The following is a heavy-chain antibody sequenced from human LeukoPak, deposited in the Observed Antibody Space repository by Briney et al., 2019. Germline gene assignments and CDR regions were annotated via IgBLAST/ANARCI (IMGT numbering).Heavy chain of an antibody. CDR1: GFTFDDYG. Sequence: PGGSLRLSCAASGFTFDDYGMSWVRQAPGKGLEWVSGINWNGGSTGYADSVKGRFTISRDNAKNSPYLQMNSLRAEDTALYYCARVFRTYYYDSSGYSSDYWGQGTLVTVSS. D-gene: IGHD3-22*01. CDR3: ARVFRTYYYDSSGYSSDY. V-gene: IGHV3-20*04. J-gene: IGHJ4*02. CDR2: INWNGGST.